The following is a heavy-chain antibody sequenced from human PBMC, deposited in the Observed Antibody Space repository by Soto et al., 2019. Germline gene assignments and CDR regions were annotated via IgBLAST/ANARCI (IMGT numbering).Heavy chain of an antibody. CDR3: ASHAGNWFDP. J-gene: IGHJ5*02. CDR1: GGSISSSSYY. CDR2: IYYSGST. Sequence: PSETLSLTCTVSGGSISSSSYYWGWIRQPPGKGLEWIGSIYYSGSTYYNPSLKSRVTISVDTSKNQFSLKLSSVTAADTAVYYCASHAGNWFDPWGQGTLVTVSS. V-gene: IGHV4-39*01.